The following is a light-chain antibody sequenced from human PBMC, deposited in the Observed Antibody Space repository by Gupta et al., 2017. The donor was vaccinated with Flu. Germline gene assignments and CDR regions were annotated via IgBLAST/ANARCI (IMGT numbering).Light chain of an antibody. CDR3: QSYDTSLGGYV. CDR1: SSNIGADFD. V-gene: IGLV1-40*01. CDR2: AND. J-gene: IGLJ1*01. Sequence: SSNIGADFDVPWYQQLPATAPQLLIYANDIRPSGVPDRFSGSKSGTSASLAITGLQPEDEADYYCQSYDTSLGGYVFGPGTTVTVL.